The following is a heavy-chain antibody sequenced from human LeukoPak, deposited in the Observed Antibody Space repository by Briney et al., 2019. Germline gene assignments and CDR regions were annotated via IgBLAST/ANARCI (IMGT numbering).Heavy chain of an antibody. V-gene: IGHV4-34*01. J-gene: IGHJ4*02. Sequence: SETLSLTCAVYGGSFSGYYWSWIRQPPGKGLEWIGEINHSGSTNYNPSLKSRVTISVDTSKNQFSLKLSSVTAADTAVYYCARTTGYYDSSGYHYYFDYWGQGTLVTVSS. CDR3: ARTTGYYDSSGYHYYFDY. D-gene: IGHD3-22*01. CDR1: GGSFSGYY. CDR2: INHSGST.